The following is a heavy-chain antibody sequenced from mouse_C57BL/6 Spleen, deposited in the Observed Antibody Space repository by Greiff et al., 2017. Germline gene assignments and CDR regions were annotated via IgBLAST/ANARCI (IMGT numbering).Heavy chain of an antibody. D-gene: IGHD2-3*01. J-gene: IGHJ2*01. Sequence: VQLQQSGAELARPGASVKMSCKASGYTFTSYTMHWVKQRPGQGLEWIGYINPSSGYTKYNQKFKDKATLTADKSSSTAYMQLSSLTSEDSAVYYCAGVEIYDGGMNYWGQGTTLTVSS. CDR3: AGVEIYDGGMNY. CDR2: INPSSGYT. V-gene: IGHV1-4*01. CDR1: GYTFTSYT.